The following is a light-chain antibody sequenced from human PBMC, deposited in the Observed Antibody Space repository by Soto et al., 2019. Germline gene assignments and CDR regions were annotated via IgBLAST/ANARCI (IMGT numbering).Light chain of an antibody. CDR2: GVT. V-gene: IGLV2-14*03. J-gene: IGLJ1*01. Sequence: QSALTQPTSVSGFPGQSITISCTGNHNDIGTYDYVSWYQQHPGRAPRLLIHGVTTRPSGISGRFSASKSGLTASLTISGLQPEDEADYYCSSFTSNRIYVFGPGTKVTVL. CDR1: HNDIGTYDY. CDR3: SSFTSNRIYV.